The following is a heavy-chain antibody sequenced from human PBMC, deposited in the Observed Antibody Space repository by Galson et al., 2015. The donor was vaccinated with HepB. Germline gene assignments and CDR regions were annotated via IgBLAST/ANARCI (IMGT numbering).Heavy chain of an antibody. Sequence: TLSLTCTVSGASIRIGGYYWNWIRQHPGKGLEWIGYIYYSGDTYYNPSLKSRVTISVDTSKTQFSLRLTSVTAADTAVYYCARAARGSLFDPWGQGTLVAVSS. V-gene: IGHV4-31*03. J-gene: IGHJ5*02. D-gene: IGHD6-13*01. CDR3: ARAARGSLFDP. CDR1: GASIRIGGYY. CDR2: IYYSGDT.